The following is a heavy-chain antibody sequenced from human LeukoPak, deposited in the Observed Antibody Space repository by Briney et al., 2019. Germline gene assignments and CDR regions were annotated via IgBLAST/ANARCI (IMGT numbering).Heavy chain of an antibody. CDR2: ISAYNGNT. CDR3: AAVPNANAWYWDDAFDI. CDR1: GYTFASYG. V-gene: IGHV1-18*01. J-gene: IGHJ3*02. D-gene: IGHD2-8*02. Sequence: GASVKVSCKASGYTFASYGISWVRQAPGQGLEWMGWISAYNGNTHYAQKFQGRVTVTTDTSTSTAYMELRSLGSDDTAVYFCAAVPNANAWYWDDAFDIWGQGTMVTVSS.